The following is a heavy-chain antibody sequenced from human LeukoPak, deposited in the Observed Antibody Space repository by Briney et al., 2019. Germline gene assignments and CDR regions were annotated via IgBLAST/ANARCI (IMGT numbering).Heavy chain of an antibody. D-gene: IGHD5-18*01. V-gene: IGHV3-30*03. Sequence: GGSLRLSCAASGFTFSSYGMHWVRQPQGEGLEWVAVILYDGSKKSSAESVKGRFTISRDNSKNTLYLQMNSLRPEDTAVYFCARANGQLWTTPDYWGQGTLVTISS. CDR2: ILYDGSKK. CDR1: GFTFSSYG. J-gene: IGHJ4*02. CDR3: ARANGQLWTTPDY.